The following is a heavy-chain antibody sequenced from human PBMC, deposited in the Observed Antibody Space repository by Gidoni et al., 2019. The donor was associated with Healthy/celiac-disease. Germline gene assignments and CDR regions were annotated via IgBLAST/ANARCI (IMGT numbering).Heavy chain of an antibody. CDR3: TRASAVADYFDY. V-gene: IGHV3-49*04. CDR2: IRSKAYVGTT. J-gene: IGHJ4*02. CDR1: GFTFGDYA. D-gene: IGHD6-19*01. Sequence: EVQLVESGGGLVQPGRSLRLSCTASGFTFGDYAMSWVRQAPGKGLEWVGFIRSKAYVGTTEYAASVKGRFTISRDDSKSIAYLQMNSLKTEDTAVYYCTRASAVADYFDYWGQGTLVTVSS.